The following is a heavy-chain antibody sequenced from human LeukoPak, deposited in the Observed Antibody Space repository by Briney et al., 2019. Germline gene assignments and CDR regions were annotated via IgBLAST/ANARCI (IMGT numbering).Heavy chain of an antibody. J-gene: IGHJ3*02. CDR1: GGSFRGYY. V-gene: IGHV4-34*01. Sequence: SETLSLTCAVYGGSFRGYYWSWIRQPPGKGLEWIGSIYYSGSTYYNPSLKSRVTISVDTSKNQFSLKLSSVTAADTAVYYCARVFRVDHGDYVNAFDIWGQGTMVTVSS. CDR2: IYYSGST. CDR3: ARVFRVDHGDYVNAFDI. D-gene: IGHD4-17*01.